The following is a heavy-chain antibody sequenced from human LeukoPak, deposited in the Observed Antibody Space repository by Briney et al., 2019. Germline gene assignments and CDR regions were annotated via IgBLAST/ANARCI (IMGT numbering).Heavy chain of an antibody. V-gene: IGHV3-74*01. CDR1: GFTFSNYW. D-gene: IGHD4-17*01. CDR3: ARDPFYGDADLDC. J-gene: IGHJ4*02. Sequence: SGGSLRLSCAASGFTFSNYWMHWVRQAPGKGLVWVSRIKSDGSSTTYADFVKGRFTISRDNAKNMVYLQMNSLTAEATAVYYFARDPFYGDADLDCWGQGTLVTVSS. CDR2: IKSDGSST.